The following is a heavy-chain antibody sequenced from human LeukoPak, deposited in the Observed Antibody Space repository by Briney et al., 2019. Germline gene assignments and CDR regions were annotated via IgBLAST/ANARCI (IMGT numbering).Heavy chain of an antibody. CDR3: AKSPVSASYYDY. Sequence: GGSLRLSCAASGFTFSSYAMSWVRQAPGKGLEWVSAISGSGGSTYYADSVKGRFTISRDNSKNTLYLQMKSLRAEDTAVYYCAKSPVSASYYDYWGQGTLVTVSS. V-gene: IGHV3-23*01. CDR2: ISGSGGST. CDR1: GFTFSSYA. D-gene: IGHD5/OR15-5a*01. J-gene: IGHJ4*02.